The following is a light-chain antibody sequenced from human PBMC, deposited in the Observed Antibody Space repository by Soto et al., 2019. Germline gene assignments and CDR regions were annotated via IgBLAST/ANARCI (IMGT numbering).Light chain of an antibody. CDR3: QQRSNWLLT. V-gene: IGKV3D-20*02. CDR1: QSVSSSY. Sequence: EIVLTQSPGTLSLSPGERATLSCRASQSVSSSYLAWYQQKPGQAPRLLIYGASSRATGIPGRFSGSGSGTDFTLTISSLEPEDFAVYYCQQRSNWLLTFGGGTKVDIK. J-gene: IGKJ4*01. CDR2: GAS.